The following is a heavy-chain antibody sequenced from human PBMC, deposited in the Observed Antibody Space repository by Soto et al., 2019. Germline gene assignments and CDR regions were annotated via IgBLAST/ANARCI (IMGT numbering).Heavy chain of an antibody. CDR1: GYTFTSYG. CDR2: ISAYNGNT. Sequence: ASVKVSCKASGYTFTSYGISWVRQAPGQGLEWMGWISAYNGNTNYAQKLQGRVTITTDTSTSTAYMELSSLRSEDTAVYYCAARGDSTYDAFDIWGQGTMVTVSS. V-gene: IGHV1-18*01. CDR3: AARGDSTYDAFDI. J-gene: IGHJ3*02. D-gene: IGHD2-2*01.